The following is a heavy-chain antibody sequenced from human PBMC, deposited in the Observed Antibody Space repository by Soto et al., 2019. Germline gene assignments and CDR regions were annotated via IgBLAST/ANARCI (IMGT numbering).Heavy chain of an antibody. Sequence: SETLSLTCAVYGGSFSGYYWSWIRQPPGKGLEWIGEINHSGSTNYNPSLKSRVTISVDTSKNQFSLKLSSVTAADTAVYYCARRGKYSSSSNHYYYYYGMDVWGQGTTVTVSS. CDR3: ARRGKYSSSSNHYYYYYGMDV. CDR1: GGSFSGYY. J-gene: IGHJ6*02. D-gene: IGHD6-6*01. V-gene: IGHV4-34*01. CDR2: INHSGST.